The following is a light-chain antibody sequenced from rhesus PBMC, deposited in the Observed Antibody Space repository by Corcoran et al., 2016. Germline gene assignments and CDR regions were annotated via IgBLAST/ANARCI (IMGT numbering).Light chain of an antibody. CDR1: QGISSW. Sequence: DIQMTQSPSSLSASVGDTVTITCRASQGISSWLAWSQQKPGKAPQLLIYKASSLQSGVPSRFSGSGTGTDFTLTISSLQSEDFATYYCQQYSRRPFTFGPGTKLDIK. V-gene: IGKV1-22*01. CDR3: QQYSRRPFT. J-gene: IGKJ3*01. CDR2: KAS.